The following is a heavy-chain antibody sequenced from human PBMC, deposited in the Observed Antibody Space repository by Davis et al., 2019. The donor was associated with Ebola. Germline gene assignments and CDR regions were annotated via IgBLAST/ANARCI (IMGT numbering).Heavy chain of an antibody. V-gene: IGHV4-61*09. CDR2: IYTSGST. CDR1: GASITSGYFS. J-gene: IGHJ2*01. D-gene: IGHD6-6*01. CDR3: ARLSGLFSSSSGALYFDL. Sequence: SETLSLTCSVSGASITSGYFSWSWVRQPAGKGLEWIGHIYTSGSTKYNPSLESRVTISLDTSKNQFSLKLRSVTAADTAVHFCARLSGLFSSSSGALYFDLWGRGTLVSVSS.